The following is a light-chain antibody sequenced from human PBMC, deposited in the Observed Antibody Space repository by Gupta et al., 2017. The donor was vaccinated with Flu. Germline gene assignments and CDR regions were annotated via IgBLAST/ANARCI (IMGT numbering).Light chain of an antibody. CDR3: QQSHSTPLT. CDR2: AAS. Sequence: PSSLSASVGDRVTITCRASKSISSYLNWYQQKPGKAPKLLIYAASSLQSGVPSRFSGSGSGTDFTLTISRLQPEDFATYYCQQSHSTPLTFGEGTKLEIK. CDR1: KSISSY. J-gene: IGKJ2*01. V-gene: IGKV1-39*01.